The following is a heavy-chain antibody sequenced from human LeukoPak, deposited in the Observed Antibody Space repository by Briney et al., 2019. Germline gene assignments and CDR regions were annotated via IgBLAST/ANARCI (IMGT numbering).Heavy chain of an antibody. CDR2: IYSGGNT. J-gene: IGHJ6*03. D-gene: IGHD3-10*01. Sequence: PGGSLRLSCAASGFTVSSNYMSWVRQAPGKGLEWVSVIYSGGNTYYADSVKGRFTISRDNSKNTLYLQMNSLRAEDTAVYYCARRVTMVRGVNSDYYYYYMDVWGKGTAVTISS. CDR1: GFTVSSNY. CDR3: ARRVTMVRGVNSDYYYYYMDV. V-gene: IGHV3-53*01.